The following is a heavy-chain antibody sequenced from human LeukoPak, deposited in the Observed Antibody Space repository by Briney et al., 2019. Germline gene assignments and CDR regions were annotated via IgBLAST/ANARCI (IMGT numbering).Heavy chain of an antibody. CDR2: IIHSDRRRT. J-gene: IGHJ3*02. CDR3: ARDRGDGYNFLDAFDI. CDR1: GYSITSGYY. V-gene: IGHV4-38-2*02. Sequence: SETLSLTCIVSGYSITSGYYWGWIRQPPGKGLEWIGSIIHSDRRRTYYNPSLKSRVTISVDTSKNQFSLKLSSVTAADTAVYYCARDRGDGYNFLDAFDIWGQGTLVTVSS. D-gene: IGHD5-24*01.